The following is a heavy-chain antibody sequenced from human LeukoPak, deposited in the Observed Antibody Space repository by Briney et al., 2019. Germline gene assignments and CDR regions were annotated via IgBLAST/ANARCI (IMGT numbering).Heavy chain of an antibody. CDR1: GYSFSNYW. Sequence: NAGESLKISCKASGYSFSNYWIGWVRQMPGKGLELMGIIYPGDSDSRYSPSFQGQVTISADKSFSTAYLQLSSLKASDTAMYYCARGLMIRGDRWFDPWGQRTLVTVSS. CDR2: IYPGDSDS. D-gene: IGHD3-10*01. J-gene: IGHJ5*02. CDR3: ARGLMIRGDRWFDP. V-gene: IGHV5-51*01.